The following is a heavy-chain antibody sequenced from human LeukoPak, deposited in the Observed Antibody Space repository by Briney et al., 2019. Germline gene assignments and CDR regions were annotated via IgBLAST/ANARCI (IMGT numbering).Heavy chain of an antibody. CDR1: GGSVNSGSYY. Sequence: PSETLSLTCTVSGGSVNSGSYYWNWIRQPPGKGLEWIGYIYYSGSTNYNPSLKSRVTISVDTSKNQFSLKLSSVTAADTAVYYCARAAYSGSYHSHYWGQGTLVTVSS. CDR3: ARAAYSGSYHSHY. V-gene: IGHV4-61*01. CDR2: IYYSGST. D-gene: IGHD1-26*01. J-gene: IGHJ4*02.